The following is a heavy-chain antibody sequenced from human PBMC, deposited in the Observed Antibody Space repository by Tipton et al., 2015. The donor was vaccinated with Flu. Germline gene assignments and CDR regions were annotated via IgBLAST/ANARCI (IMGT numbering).Heavy chain of an antibody. CDR3: ARGSSWYLHFQH. D-gene: IGHD6-13*01. Sequence: TLSLTCTVSGGSISSDYWSWIRQPAGKGLEWIGRIYTSGSTNYNPSLKSRVTMSVDTSKNQFSLKLRSVTAADTAVYYCARGSSWYLHFQHWGQGTLVTVSS. V-gene: IGHV4-4*07. J-gene: IGHJ1*01. CDR2: IYTSGST. CDR1: GGSISSDY.